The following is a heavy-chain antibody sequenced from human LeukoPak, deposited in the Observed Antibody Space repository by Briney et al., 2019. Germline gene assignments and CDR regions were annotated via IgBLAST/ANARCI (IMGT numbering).Heavy chain of an antibody. CDR2: IYYSGST. CDR1: GGSISSYY. D-gene: IGHD3-3*01. CDR3: ARSQDFWSGYTIPWFDP. J-gene: IGHJ5*02. V-gene: IGHV4-59*01. Sequence: SETPSLTCTVSGGSISSYYWSWIRQPPGKGLEWIGYIYYSGSTNYNPSLKSRVTISVDTSKNQFSLKLSSVTAADTAVYYCARSQDFWSGYTIPWFDPWGQGTLVTVSS.